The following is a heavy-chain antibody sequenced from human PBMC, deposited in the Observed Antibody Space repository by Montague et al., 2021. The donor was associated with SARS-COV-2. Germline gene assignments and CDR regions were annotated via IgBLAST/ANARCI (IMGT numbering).Heavy chain of an antibody. D-gene: IGHD3-9*01. Sequence: PALVKPTQTLTLTCTFSGFSPSTSGMCVSWIRQPPGKALEWLALIDWDDDKYYSASLKTRLTISKDTSKNQVVLTMTNMDPVDAATYYCVRIRDYDILTGSYSGFDYWGQGTLVTVSS. V-gene: IGHV2-70*01. CDR3: VRIRDYDILTGSYSGFDY. CDR2: IDWDDDK. CDR1: GFSPSTSGMC. J-gene: IGHJ4*02.